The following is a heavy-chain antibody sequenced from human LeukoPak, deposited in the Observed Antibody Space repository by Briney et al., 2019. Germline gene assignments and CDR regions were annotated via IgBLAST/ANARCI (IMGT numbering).Heavy chain of an antibody. J-gene: IGHJ4*02. CDR2: ISWNSSNI. Sequence: GGSLRLSCAASGFTFDDYGMHWVRQPPGKGLEWVSHISWNSSNIGYADSVKGRFTISRDNSRSTLYLQMNSLRPEDTAIYYCAREGYYGSGSPPSLYFDYWGQGTLVTVSS. CDR3: AREGYYGSGSPPSLYFDY. CDR1: GFTFDDYG. V-gene: IGHV3-9*01. D-gene: IGHD3-10*01.